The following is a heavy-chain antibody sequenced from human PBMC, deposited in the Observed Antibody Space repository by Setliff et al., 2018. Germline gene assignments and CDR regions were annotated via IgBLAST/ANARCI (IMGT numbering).Heavy chain of an antibody. J-gene: IGHJ5*02. D-gene: IGHD6-13*01. CDR1: GYIFSDFY. Sequence: ASVKVSCKTSGYIFSDFYVHWVRQAPGQGLEWMAFVNPKSYYTSYEQKFQGRVTVTKDTSINTAYMELISLRSEDTAVYYCARDPFAVRAATNWFDHWGQGTLVTVSS. CDR3: ARDPFAVRAATNWFDH. CDR2: VNPKSYYT. V-gene: IGHV1-2*02.